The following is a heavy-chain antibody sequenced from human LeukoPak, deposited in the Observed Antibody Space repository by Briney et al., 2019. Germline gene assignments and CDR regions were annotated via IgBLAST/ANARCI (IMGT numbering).Heavy chain of an antibody. J-gene: IGHJ6*02. CDR3: SRVTMVRGVIMKYYYGMDV. Sequence: SETLSLTCTVSGGSISSYYWSWIRQPPGKGLEWIGYIYYSGSTNYNPSLKSRVAISVDTSKNQFSLKLSSVTAADTAVYYCSRVTMVRGVIMKYYYGMDVWGQGTTVTVSS. V-gene: IGHV4-59*01. CDR2: IYYSGST. CDR1: GGSISSYY. D-gene: IGHD3-10*01.